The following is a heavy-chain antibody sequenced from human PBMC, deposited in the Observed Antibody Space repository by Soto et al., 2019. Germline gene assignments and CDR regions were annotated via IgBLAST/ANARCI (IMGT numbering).Heavy chain of an antibody. Sequence: QVQLVESGGGVVQPGRSLRLSCAASGFTFSSYAMHWVRQAPGKGLEWVAVISYDGSNKYYADSVKGRFTISRDNSKNTLYLQMNSLRAEDTAVYYCAAGHYDFWSGYLMPGDYWGQGTLVTVSS. CDR1: GFTFSSYA. V-gene: IGHV3-30-3*01. CDR2: ISYDGSNK. CDR3: AAGHYDFWSGYLMPGDY. J-gene: IGHJ4*02. D-gene: IGHD3-3*01.